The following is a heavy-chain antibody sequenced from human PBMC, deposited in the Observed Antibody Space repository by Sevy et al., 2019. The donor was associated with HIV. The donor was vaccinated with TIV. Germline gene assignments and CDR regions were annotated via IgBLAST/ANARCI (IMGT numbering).Heavy chain of an antibody. CDR2: MSYDGNNK. J-gene: IGHJ6*02. CDR1: GFTFSSYG. V-gene: IGHV3-30*18. D-gene: IGHD6-19*01. CDR3: AKDRAVAGTGRDYYYDYGMDV. Sequence: GGSLRLSCAASGFTFSSYGVHWVRQGPGKGLEWVAVMSYDGNNKNDADSVKGRFTISRDNSKNTLYLQMNSLRGEDTAVYYCAKDRAVAGTGRDYYYDYGMDVWGQGTTVTVSS.